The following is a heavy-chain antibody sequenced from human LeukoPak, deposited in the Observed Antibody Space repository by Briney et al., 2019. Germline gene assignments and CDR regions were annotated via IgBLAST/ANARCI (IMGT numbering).Heavy chain of an antibody. CDR1: GGSISSYY. Sequence: SETLSLTCTVSGGSISSYYWSWIRQPPGKGLEWIGYIYYSGSTNYNPSLKSRVTISVDTSKNQFSLKLSSVTAADTAVYYCARSGVGAFLFDYWGQGTLVTVSS. CDR3: ARSGVGAFLFDY. V-gene: IGHV4-59*01. D-gene: IGHD1-26*01. J-gene: IGHJ4*02. CDR2: IYYSGST.